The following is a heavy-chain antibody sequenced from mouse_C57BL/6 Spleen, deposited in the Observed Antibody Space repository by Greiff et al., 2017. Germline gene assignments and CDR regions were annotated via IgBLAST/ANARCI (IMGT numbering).Heavy chain of an antibody. CDR3: VRGYYGPDFDY. Sequence: EVQLQQSGGGLVQPKGSLKLSCAASGFSFNTYAMNWVRQAPGQGLEWVARIRRKSNNYEKYYADSVKDRFTISRDDSESMLYLQMNNLKAADTARYYWVRGYYGPDFDYWGQGTTLTASS. CDR1: GFSFNTYA. D-gene: IGHD1-1*01. J-gene: IGHJ2*01. V-gene: IGHV10-1*01. CDR2: IRRKSNNYEK.